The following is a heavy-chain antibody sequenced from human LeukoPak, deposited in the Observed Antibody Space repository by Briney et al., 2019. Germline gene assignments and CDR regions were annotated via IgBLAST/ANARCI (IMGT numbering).Heavy chain of an antibody. CDR1: GFTFTSAW. CDR3: AKDRYYDSSGYYASEFDY. V-gene: IGHV3-23*01. CDR2: ISGSGGST. J-gene: IGHJ4*02. D-gene: IGHD3-22*01. Sequence: GGSLRLSCAASGFTFTSAWMSWVRQAPGKGLEWVSAISGSGGSTYYADSVKGRFTISRDNSKNTLYLQMNSLRAEDTAVYYCAKDRYYDSSGYYASEFDYWGQGTLVTVSS.